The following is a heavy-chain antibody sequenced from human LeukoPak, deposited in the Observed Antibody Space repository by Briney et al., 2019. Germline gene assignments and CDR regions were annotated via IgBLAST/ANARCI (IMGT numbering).Heavy chain of an antibody. CDR2: INHSGST. V-gene: IGHV4-34*01. J-gene: IGHJ4*02. Sequence: SETLSLTCAVYGGSFSGYYWSWIRQPPGKGLDWIGEINHSGSTNYNPSLKSRVTISVDTSKNQFSLKLSSVTAADTAVYYCARGPSYDSSGYDYYFDYWGQGTLVTVSS. D-gene: IGHD3-22*01. CDR3: ARGPSYDSSGYDYYFDY. CDR1: GGSFSGYY.